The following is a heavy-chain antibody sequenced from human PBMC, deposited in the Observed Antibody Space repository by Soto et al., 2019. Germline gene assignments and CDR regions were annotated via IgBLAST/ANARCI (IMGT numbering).Heavy chain of an antibody. D-gene: IGHD2-2*01. J-gene: IGHJ6*02. CDR2: IVVGSGNT. Sequence: SVKVSCKSSGFTFTSSAVQCVRQARGQRLEWIGWIVVGSGNTNYAQKLQERVTITRDMSTSTAYMELSSLRSEDTAVYYCARDSGRSDVVPAAISAMDVWGQGTTVTVSS. CDR1: GFTFTSSA. V-gene: IGHV1-58*01. CDR3: ARDSGRSDVVPAAISAMDV.